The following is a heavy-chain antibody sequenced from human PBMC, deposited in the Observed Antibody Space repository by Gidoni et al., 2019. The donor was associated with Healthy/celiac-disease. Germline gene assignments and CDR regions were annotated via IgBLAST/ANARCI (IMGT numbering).Heavy chain of an antibody. Sequence: QLQLQESGSGLQNPSRTLSLTCAFSAGSISRGGYSWSWIRQPPGKGLEWIGYIYHSGSTYYNPSLKSRVTISVDRSKNQFSLKLSSVTAADTAVYYCARAYYDSRENDAFDIWGQGTMVTVSS. CDR2: IYHSGST. V-gene: IGHV4-30-2*01. D-gene: IGHD3-22*01. J-gene: IGHJ3*02. CDR3: ARAYYDSRENDAFDI. CDR1: AGSISRGGYS.